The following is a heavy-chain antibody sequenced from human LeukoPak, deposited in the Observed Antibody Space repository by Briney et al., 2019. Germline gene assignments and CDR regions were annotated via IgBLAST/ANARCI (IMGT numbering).Heavy chain of an antibody. CDR1: GFTASSNY. J-gene: IGHJ4*02. V-gene: IGHV3-66*01. CDR3: ARVVAGTSTDY. Sequence: SGGSLRLSCAASGFTASSNYMSWVRQAPGKGLEWVSVIYSGGSTYYADSVKGRFTISRDNSKNTLYLQMNSLRAEDTAVYYCARVVAGTSTDYWGQGTLVTVSS. D-gene: IGHD6-19*01. CDR2: IYSGGST.